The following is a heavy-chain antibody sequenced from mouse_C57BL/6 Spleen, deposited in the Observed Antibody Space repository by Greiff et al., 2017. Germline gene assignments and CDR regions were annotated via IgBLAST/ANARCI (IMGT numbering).Heavy chain of an antibody. CDR1: GFNIKDYY. D-gene: IGHD1-1*01. J-gene: IGHJ2*01. CDR2: IDPEDGDT. CDR3: TTDYYGSSWDY. V-gene: IGHV14-1*01. Sequence: EVQLQQSGAELVRPGASVKLSCTASGFNIKDYYMNWVKQRPEQGLEWIGRIDPEDGDTESAPKFPGKATMTADTSSNTASLRLSCLTSEDTAVYCCTTDYYGSSWDYLGQGTTLTVSS.